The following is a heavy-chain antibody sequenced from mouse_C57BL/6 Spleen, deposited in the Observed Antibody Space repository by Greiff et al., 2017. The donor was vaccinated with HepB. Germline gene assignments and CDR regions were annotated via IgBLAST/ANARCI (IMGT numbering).Heavy chain of an antibody. CDR1: GYTFTSYW. Sequence: QVQLKQPGAELVKPGASVKLSCKASGYTFTSYWMQWVKQRPGQGLEWIGEIDPSDSYTNYNQKFKGKATLTVDTSSSTAYMQLSSLTSEDSAVYYCARSDWSLDYYAMDYWGQGTSVTVSS. CDR2: IDPSDSYT. V-gene: IGHV1-50*01. CDR3: ARSDWSLDYYAMDY. J-gene: IGHJ4*01.